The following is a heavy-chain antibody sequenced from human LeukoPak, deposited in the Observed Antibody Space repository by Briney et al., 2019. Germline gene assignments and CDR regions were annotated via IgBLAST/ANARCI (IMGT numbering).Heavy chain of an antibody. V-gene: IGHV1-18*01. Sequence: HAASVKVSCKASGYTFTSYGISWVRQAPGQGLEYMGYISAYNGNTNYAQNLQGRVTMTRDTSTSTVYMELSSLRSEDTAVYYCAYCPRADRRHAFDIWGQGTMVTVSS. CDR2: ISAYNGNT. CDR3: AYCPRADRRHAFDI. D-gene: IGHD2-15*01. J-gene: IGHJ3*02. CDR1: GYTFTSYG.